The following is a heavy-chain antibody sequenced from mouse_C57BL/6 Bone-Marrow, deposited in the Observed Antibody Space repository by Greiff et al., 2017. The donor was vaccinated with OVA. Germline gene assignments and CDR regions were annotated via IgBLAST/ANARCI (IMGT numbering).Heavy chain of an antibody. Sequence: EVHLVESGGGLVQPGGSLKLSCAASGFTFSDYYMYWVRQTPEKRLEWVAYISNGGGSTYYPDTVKGRFTISRDNAKNTLYLQMSRLKSEDTAMYYCARRITGDYWGQGTSVTVSS. D-gene: IGHD2-4*01. V-gene: IGHV5-12*01. CDR3: ARRITGDY. J-gene: IGHJ4*01. CDR2: ISNGGGST. CDR1: GFTFSDYY.